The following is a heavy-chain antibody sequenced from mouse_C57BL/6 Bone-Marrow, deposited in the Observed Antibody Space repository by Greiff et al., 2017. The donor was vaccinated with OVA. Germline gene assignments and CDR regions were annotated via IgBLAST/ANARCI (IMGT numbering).Heavy chain of an antibody. CDR3: ARGGWLLPHWYFDV. Sequence: DVKLVESGPGMVKPSQSLSLTCTVTGYSITSGYDWHWIRHFPGNKLEWMGYISYSGSTTYNPSLKSRISITHDTSKNHFFLKLNSVTTEDTATYYCARGGWLLPHWYFDVWGTGTTVTVSS. V-gene: IGHV3-1*01. CDR1: GYSITSGYD. CDR2: ISYSGST. D-gene: IGHD2-3*01. J-gene: IGHJ1*03.